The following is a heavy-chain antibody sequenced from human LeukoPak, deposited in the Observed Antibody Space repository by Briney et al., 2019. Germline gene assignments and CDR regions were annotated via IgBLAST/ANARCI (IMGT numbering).Heavy chain of an antibody. CDR3: ARYHSGWYYFDY. V-gene: IGHV1-8*03. CDR2: MNPNSGNT. D-gene: IGHD6-19*01. CDR1: GYTFTSYD. J-gene: IGHJ4*02. Sequence: ASVKVSCKASGYTFTSYDINWVRQATGQGLEWMGWMNPNSGNTGYAQKFQGRVTITRNTSISTAYMELSSLRSEDTAVYYCARYHSGWYYFDYWGREPWSPSPQ.